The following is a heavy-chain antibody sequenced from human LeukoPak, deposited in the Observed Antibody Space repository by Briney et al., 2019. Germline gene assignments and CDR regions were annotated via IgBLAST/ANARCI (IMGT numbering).Heavy chain of an antibody. J-gene: IGHJ4*02. CDR2: ISWNSGSI. CDR3: AKSQALHEGPGY. Sequence: GRSLRLSCAASGFTFDDYAMHWVRQAPGKGLEWVSGISWNSGSIGYADSVKGRFTISRDNAKNSLYLQMNSLRAEDTALYYCAKSQALHEGPGYWGQGTLVTASS. CDR1: GFTFDDYA. D-gene: IGHD6-6*01. V-gene: IGHV3-9*01.